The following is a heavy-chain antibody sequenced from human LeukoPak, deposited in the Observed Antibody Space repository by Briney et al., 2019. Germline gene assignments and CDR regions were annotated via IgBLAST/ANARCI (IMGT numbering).Heavy chain of an antibody. Sequence: PSETLSLTCTVSGGSIGSSSYYWGWIRQPPGKGLEWIGSIYYSGSTYYNPSLKSRVTISVDTSKNQFSLKLSSVTAADTAVYYCARQAPTSSSWYVAAQRGRHYFDYWGQGTLVTVSS. J-gene: IGHJ4*02. V-gene: IGHV4-39*01. CDR1: GGSIGSSSYY. D-gene: IGHD6-13*01. CDR2: IYYSGST. CDR3: ARQAPTSSSWYVAAQRGRHYFDY.